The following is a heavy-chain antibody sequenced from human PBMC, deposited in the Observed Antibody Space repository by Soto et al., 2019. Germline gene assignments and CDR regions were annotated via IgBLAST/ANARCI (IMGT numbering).Heavy chain of an antibody. D-gene: IGHD3-10*01. CDR2: IYTSGST. J-gene: IGHJ4*02. V-gene: IGHV4-4*07. Sequence: PSETLSLTCTVSGGSISSYYWSWIRQPAGKGLEWIGRIYTSGSTNYNPSLKSRVTMSVDTSKNQFSLKLSSVTAADTAVYYCARDRYGSGSYQLDYWGQGTLVTVSS. CDR3: ARDRYGSGSYQLDY. CDR1: GGSISSYY.